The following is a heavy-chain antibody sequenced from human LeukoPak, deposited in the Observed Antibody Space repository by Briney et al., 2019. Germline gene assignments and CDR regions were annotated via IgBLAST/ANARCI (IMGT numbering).Heavy chain of an antibody. V-gene: IGHV1-2*02. D-gene: IGHD1-26*01. CDR3: ARVASAYGSYYVAFDI. CDR2: INPNSGGT. Sequence: ASVKVSCKASGYTFTGYYMHWVRQAPGQWLEWMGWINPNSGGTNYAQKFQGRVTMTRDTSISTAYMELSRLRSDDTAVYYCARVASAYGSYYVAFDIWGQGTMVTVSS. CDR1: GYTFTGYY. J-gene: IGHJ3*02.